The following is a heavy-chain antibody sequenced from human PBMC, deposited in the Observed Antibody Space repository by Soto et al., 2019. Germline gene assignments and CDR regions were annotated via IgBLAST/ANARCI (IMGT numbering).Heavy chain of an antibody. CDR2: NYYNGNSGST. J-gene: IGHJ3*01. Sequence: WTWIRQPPGKGLEWIGYNYYNGNSGSTNHNPSLRSRVTISGDTSKNQFSLRLTSVTAADTAVYYCARRPHYDILTGYYSPGAFDVWGQGTMVTVSP. D-gene: IGHD3-9*01. V-gene: IGHV4-59*08. CDR3: ARRPHYDILTGYYSPGAFDV.